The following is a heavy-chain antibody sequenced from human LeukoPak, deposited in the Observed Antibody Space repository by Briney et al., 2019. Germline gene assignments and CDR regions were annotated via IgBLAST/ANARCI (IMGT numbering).Heavy chain of an antibody. Sequence: GGSLRLSCAASGFTFSNYYMSWVRQAPGKGLEWVAKIKEDGSDKYYVGSLKGRFTISRDNAKNSLYLQMNSLRAEDTAVYHCARDFAFRLDYWGQGTLLTVSS. V-gene: IGHV3-7*04. J-gene: IGHJ4*02. CDR1: GFTFSNYY. D-gene: IGHD3-10*01. CDR2: IKEDGSDK. CDR3: ARDFAFRLDY.